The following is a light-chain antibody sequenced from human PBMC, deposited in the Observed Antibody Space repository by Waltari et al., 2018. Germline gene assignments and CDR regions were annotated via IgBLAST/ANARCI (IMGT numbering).Light chain of an antibody. CDR1: QGISNH. V-gene: IGKV1-17*03. CDR3: LQYDSNPLA. J-gene: IGKJ4*01. Sequence: DIQMTQSPSAMSASVGDRVTITCRASQGISNHLSWFQQKPGKVPKRLIYAASSLQSGVPSMFSGSGSGTDFTLTISRLQPEDFATYYCLQYDSNPLAFGGGTKVEIK. CDR2: AAS.